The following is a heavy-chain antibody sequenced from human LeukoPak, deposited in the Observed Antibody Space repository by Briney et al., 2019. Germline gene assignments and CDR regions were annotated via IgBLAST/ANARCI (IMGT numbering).Heavy chain of an antibody. Sequence: SETLSLTCAVYGGSFSGYYWSWIRQPPGKGLEWIGEINHSGSTNYNPSLKSRVTISVDTSKNQFSLKLSSVTAADTAVYYCARQREYCSGGSCYDDDAFDIWGQGTMVTVSS. CDR1: GGSFSGYY. CDR3: ARQREYCSGGSCYDDDAFDI. V-gene: IGHV4-34*01. CDR2: INHSGST. D-gene: IGHD2-15*01. J-gene: IGHJ3*02.